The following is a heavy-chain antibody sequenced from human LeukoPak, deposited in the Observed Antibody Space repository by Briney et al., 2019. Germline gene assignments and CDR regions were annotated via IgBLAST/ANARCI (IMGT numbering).Heavy chain of an antibody. CDR3: ATDSYDYT. D-gene: IGHD4-11*01. J-gene: IGHJ5*02. CDR2: IRSSSDGGTI. V-gene: IGHV3-15*07. Sequence: PGGSLRLSCATSGFTFSNAWMNWVRQAPGQGLEWVGRIRSSSDGGTIDYAASGKDRFTPPRDDSKTTLYLQLNSLQTADTAVYYGATDSYDYTWGQGTLVTVSS. CDR1: GFTFSNAW.